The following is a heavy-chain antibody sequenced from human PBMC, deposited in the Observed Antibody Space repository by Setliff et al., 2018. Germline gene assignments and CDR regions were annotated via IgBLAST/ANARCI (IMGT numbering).Heavy chain of an antibody. V-gene: IGHV3-48*01. J-gene: IGHJ4*02. D-gene: IGHD3-22*01. Sequence: ETLSLTCAVSGFIFSFHSMNWVRQAPGKGLEWVSYISSSSSTIYYADSVKGRFTISRDNSKNTLYLQMNSLRAEDTAVYYCARGDSSGYYYVQEVFIDYWGQGTLVTVSS. CDR2: ISSSSSTI. CDR3: ARGDSSGYYYVQEVFIDY. CDR1: GFIFSFHS.